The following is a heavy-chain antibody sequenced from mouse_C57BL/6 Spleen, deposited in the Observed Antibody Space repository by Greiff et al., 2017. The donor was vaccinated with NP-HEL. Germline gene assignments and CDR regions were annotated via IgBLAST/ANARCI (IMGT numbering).Heavy chain of an antibody. CDR2: IDPETGGT. CDR3: TRGDDVGDY. CDR1: GYTFTDYE. D-gene: IGHD2-12*01. V-gene: IGHV1-15*01. Sequence: QVQLQQSGAELVRPGASVTLSCKASGYTFTDYEMHWVKQTPVHGLEWIGAIDPETGGTAYNQKFKGKAILSADKSSSTAYMELRSLTSEDSAVYYCTRGDDVGDYWGQGTTLTVSS. J-gene: IGHJ2*01.